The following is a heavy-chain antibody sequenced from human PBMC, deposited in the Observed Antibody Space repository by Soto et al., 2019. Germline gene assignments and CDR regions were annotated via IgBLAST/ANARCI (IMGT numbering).Heavy chain of an antibody. V-gene: IGHV3-74*01. Sequence: EVPLVESGGGLLQPGGSLRLSCAAAGSTFSNDWVHWVRQAPGKGLVWVSHINRDGSSTNYADFVKGRCTIARDNAKNTVYLQMNSLRAEDTAGYYCARDRSYSLDVWGQGTTVTVSS. CDR1: GSTFSNDW. CDR3: ARDRSYSLDV. J-gene: IGHJ6*02. CDR2: INRDGSST.